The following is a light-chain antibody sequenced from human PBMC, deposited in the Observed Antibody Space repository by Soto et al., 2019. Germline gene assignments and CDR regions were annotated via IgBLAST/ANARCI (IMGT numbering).Light chain of an antibody. CDR1: QSVSSY. Sequence: EIVLKQSPATLSLSPGERDTLSCRASQSVSSYLAWYQQKPGQAPRLLIYDASNRATGIPARFSGSGSGTDFTLTISSLEPEDFAVYYCQQRSNCTVTFGQGTRLEIK. V-gene: IGKV3-11*01. J-gene: IGKJ5*01. CDR2: DAS. CDR3: QQRSNCTVT.